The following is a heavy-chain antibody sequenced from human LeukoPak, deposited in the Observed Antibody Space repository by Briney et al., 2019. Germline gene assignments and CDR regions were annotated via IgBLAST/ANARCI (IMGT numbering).Heavy chain of an antibody. CDR1: GGSFRVCY. V-gene: IGHV4-34*01. J-gene: IGHJ4*02. Sequence: SETLSLTCAVYGGSFRVCYWRWIRQPPGKGLEWIGEINHSGSTNYNPSLKGRVTISGDTSKNQFSLRLSSVTAADTDVYYCESGYYDILTGYYIDDWGQGTLVTVSS. CDR2: INHSGST. CDR3: ESGYYDILTGYYIDD. D-gene: IGHD3-9*01.